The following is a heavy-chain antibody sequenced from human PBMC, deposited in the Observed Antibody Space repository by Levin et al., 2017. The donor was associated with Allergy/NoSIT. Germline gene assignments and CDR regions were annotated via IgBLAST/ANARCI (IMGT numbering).Heavy chain of an antibody. V-gene: IGHV1-8*01. J-gene: IGHJ3*02. D-gene: IGHD3-3*01. CDR1: GYTFTSYD. CDR2: MNPNSGNT. Sequence: PGESLKISCKASGYTFTSYDINWVRQATGQGLEWMGWMNPNSGNTGYAQKFQGRVTMTRNTSISTAYMELSSLRSEDTAVYYCARGRQTIFGVVITDDAFDIWGQGTMVTVSS. CDR3: ARGRQTIFGVVITDDAFDI.